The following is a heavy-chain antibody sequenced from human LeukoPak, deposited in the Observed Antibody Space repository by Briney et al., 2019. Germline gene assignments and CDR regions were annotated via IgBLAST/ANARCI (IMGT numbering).Heavy chain of an antibody. CDR3: ARDRRPECGLMVYAIKGCRGNGMDV. CDR2: ISAYNGNT. CDR1: GYTFTSYG. J-gene: IGHJ6*02. Sequence: ASVKVSCEASGYTFTSYGISWVRQAPGQGLEWMGWISAYNGNTNYAQKLQGRVTMTTDASTSTAYMELRSLRSDDTAVYYCARDRRPECGLMVYAIKGCRGNGMDVWGQGTTVTVSS. D-gene: IGHD2-8*01. V-gene: IGHV1-18*01.